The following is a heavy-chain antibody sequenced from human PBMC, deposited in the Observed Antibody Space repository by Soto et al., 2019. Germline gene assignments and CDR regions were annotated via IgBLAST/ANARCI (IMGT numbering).Heavy chain of an antibody. J-gene: IGHJ4*02. CDR1: GFSLNTYGVG. CDR3: ARALGSWGAYYFDY. D-gene: IGHD3-16*01. Sequence: QITLKESGPTLVKPTQTLTLTCTFSGFSLNTYGVGVGWIRQPPGKALEWLALIYWDDDKRYSPSLKSRLTITKDNSKNQVVLTMTNMDPVDTVTYYCARALGSWGAYYFDYWGQGTLVTVSS. CDR2: IYWDDDK. V-gene: IGHV2-5*02.